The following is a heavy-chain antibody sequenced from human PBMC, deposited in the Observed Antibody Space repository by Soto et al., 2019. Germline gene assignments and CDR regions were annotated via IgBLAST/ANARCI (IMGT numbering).Heavy chain of an antibody. J-gene: IGHJ3*02. Sequence: SVKVSCKASGGTFSSYAIIWVRQAPGQGLEWMGGIIPIFGTANYAQKFQGRVTITADESTSTAYMELSSLRSEDTAVYYCARGLYNWNPRAPYDAFDIWGQGTMVTVSS. CDR2: IIPIFGTA. CDR3: ARGLYNWNPRAPYDAFDI. D-gene: IGHD1-20*01. V-gene: IGHV1-69*13. CDR1: GGTFSSYA.